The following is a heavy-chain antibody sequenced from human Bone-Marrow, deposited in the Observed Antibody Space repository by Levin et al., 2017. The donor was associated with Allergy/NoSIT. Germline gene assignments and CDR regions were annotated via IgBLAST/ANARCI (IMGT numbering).Heavy chain of an antibody. CDR2: ISYDGSNK. J-gene: IGHJ4*02. V-gene: IGHV3-30-3*01. Sequence: GGSLRLSCAASGFTFSSYAMHWVRQAPGKGLEWVAVISYDGSNKYYADSVKGRFTISRDNSKNTLYLQMNSLRAEDTAVYYCARGLNYYDSSGQPLFDYWGQGTLVTVSS. D-gene: IGHD3-22*01. CDR3: ARGLNYYDSSGQPLFDY. CDR1: GFTFSSYA.